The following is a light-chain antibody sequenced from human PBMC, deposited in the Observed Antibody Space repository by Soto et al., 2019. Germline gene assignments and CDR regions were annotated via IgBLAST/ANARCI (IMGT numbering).Light chain of an antibody. Sequence: AIQMTQSPSSLSAFVGDRVTITCRASEDIGSDLGWYQQKPGKAPKLLIHDASSLHNGVPSRFSGSGSGADFTLTISGLQPEDFAIYYCLQDFRYPWTFGQGTKVEVK. CDR2: DAS. J-gene: IGKJ1*01. V-gene: IGKV1-6*01. CDR3: LQDFRYPWT. CDR1: EDIGSD.